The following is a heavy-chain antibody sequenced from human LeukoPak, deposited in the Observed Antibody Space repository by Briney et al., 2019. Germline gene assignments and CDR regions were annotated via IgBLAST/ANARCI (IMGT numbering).Heavy chain of an antibody. CDR2: ISYDGSNK. Sequence: GRSLRLSCAASGFTFRNYGMHWVRQAPGKGLDWVAVISYDGSNKYYADSVKGRFTISRDNSKNTLYLQMNSLRAGDTAVYYCAKVRYFGPSAFDIWGQGTMVTVSS. CDR3: AKVRYFGPSAFDI. J-gene: IGHJ3*02. V-gene: IGHV3-30*18. D-gene: IGHD3-9*01. CDR1: GFTFRNYG.